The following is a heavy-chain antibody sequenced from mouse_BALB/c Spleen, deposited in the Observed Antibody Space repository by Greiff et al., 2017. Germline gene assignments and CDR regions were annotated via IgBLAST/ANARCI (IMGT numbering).Heavy chain of an antibody. Sequence: QVQLQQSGAELMKPGASVKISCKATGYTFSSYWIEWVKQRPGHGLEWIGEILPGSGSTNYNEKFKGKATFTADTSSNTAYMQLSSLTSEDSAVYYCARSAIPYYAMDYWGQGTSVTVSS. CDR2: ILPGSGST. CDR3: ARSAIPYYAMDY. J-gene: IGHJ4*01. V-gene: IGHV1-9*01. CDR1: GYTFSSYW.